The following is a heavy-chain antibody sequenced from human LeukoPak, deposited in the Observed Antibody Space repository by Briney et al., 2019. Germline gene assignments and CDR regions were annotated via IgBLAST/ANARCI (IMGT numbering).Heavy chain of an antibody. CDR3: ARDGFWSGYSGTGIFDY. D-gene: IGHD3-3*01. CDR2: IYTSGGT. J-gene: IGHJ4*02. Sequence: SETLSLTCTVSGGSISSYYWSWIRQPAGKGLEWIGRIYTSGGTNYNPSLKSRVTMSVDTSKNQFSLKLSSVTAADTAVYYCARDGFWSGYSGTGIFDYWGQGTLVTVSS. V-gene: IGHV4-4*07. CDR1: GGSISSYY.